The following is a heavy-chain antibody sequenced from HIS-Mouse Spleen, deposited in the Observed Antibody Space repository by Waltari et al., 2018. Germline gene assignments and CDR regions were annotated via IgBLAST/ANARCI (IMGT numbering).Heavy chain of an antibody. CDR3: AREIPYSSSWYDWYFDL. CDR2: IYYSGST. Sequence: QLHLQESGPGLVKPSETLSLTCTASGCSISSRSYYWGWIRQPPGKGLEWIGSIYYSGSTYYNPSLKSRVTISVDTSKNQFSLKLSSVTAADTAVYYCAREIPYSSSWYDWYFDLWGRGTLVTVSS. J-gene: IGHJ2*01. D-gene: IGHD6-13*01. V-gene: IGHV4-39*07. CDR1: GCSISSRSYY.